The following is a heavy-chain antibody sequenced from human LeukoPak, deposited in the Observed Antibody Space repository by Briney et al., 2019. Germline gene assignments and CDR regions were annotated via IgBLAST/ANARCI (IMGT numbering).Heavy chain of an antibody. CDR3: ASLYSSTWQRVDY. J-gene: IGHJ4*01. Sequence: SQTLSLTCTVSGGSISSGGYYWSWIRQHPGKGLEWIGYIYYSGSTNYNPSLKSRVTISVDPSKNLFSLRLSSVTAADMAVYYCASLYSSTWQRVDYWGHGTLVTVSS. CDR1: GGSISSGGYY. CDR2: IYYSGST. V-gene: IGHV4-31*03. D-gene: IGHD6-13*01.